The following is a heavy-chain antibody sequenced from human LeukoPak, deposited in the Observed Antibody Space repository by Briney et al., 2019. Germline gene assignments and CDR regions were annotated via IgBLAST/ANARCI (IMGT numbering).Heavy chain of an antibody. Sequence: GRSLRLSCAASGFTFSTYPMHWVRQAPGKGLEWVSVIADDGKDKHYVESVKGRFTISRDNSKNTLYLQMNSLRVEDTAVYYCAREPVEGVNDAFDVWGQGTMVTVSS. V-gene: IGHV3-30*04. J-gene: IGHJ3*01. CDR2: IADDGKDK. D-gene: IGHD3-16*01. CDR1: GFTFSTYP. CDR3: AREPVEGVNDAFDV.